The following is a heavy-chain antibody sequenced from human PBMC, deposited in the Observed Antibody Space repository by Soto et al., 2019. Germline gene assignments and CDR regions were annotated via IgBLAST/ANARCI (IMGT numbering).Heavy chain of an antibody. CDR1: GGSISSSNSY. D-gene: IGHD3-3*01. Sequence: PSETLSLTCSVSGGSISSSNSYWGWIRQAPGRGLEWIGNVYYSGGTYYRPSLKSRVTISIDTSKNQFSLRPSSVTAADTAVYYCVRQSKPNYDLHKFDPWGLGTLVTVSS. J-gene: IGHJ5*02. CDR3: VRQSKPNYDLHKFDP. V-gene: IGHV4-39*01. CDR2: VYYSGGT.